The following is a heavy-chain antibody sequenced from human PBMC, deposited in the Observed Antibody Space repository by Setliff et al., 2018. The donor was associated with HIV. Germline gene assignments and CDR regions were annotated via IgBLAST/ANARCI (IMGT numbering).Heavy chain of an antibody. CDR2: INPNSGDT. Sequence: ASVKVSCKASGYTFFDYYIYWVRQAPGQGLEWMGWINPNSGDTDYAQKFQDRVTVTRDTSINTAYMELSRLRSDDTAVFYCARTRGESCTGGRCYERFDYWGQGTLVTVSS. V-gene: IGHV1-2*02. CDR3: ARTRGESCTGGRCYERFDY. D-gene: IGHD2-15*01. J-gene: IGHJ4*02. CDR1: GYTFFDYY.